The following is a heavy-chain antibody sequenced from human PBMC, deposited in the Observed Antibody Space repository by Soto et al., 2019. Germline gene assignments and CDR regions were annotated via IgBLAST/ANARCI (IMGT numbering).Heavy chain of an antibody. V-gene: IGHV3-53*01. CDR1: GFTVRSNY. J-gene: IGHJ4*02. CDR2: IYGGGST. Sequence: GGSLRLSCAASGFTVRSNYMSWVRQAPGKGLEWVSVIYGGGSTYYADSVRGRFTISIDNSKYTLYLQMNSLRTDDTAVYYCARVRGYSYVFDYWGQGTPVTVSS. D-gene: IGHD5-18*01. CDR3: ARVRGYSYVFDY.